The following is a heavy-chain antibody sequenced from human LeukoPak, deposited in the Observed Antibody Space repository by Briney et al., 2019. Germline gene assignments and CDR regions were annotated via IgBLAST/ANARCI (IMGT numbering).Heavy chain of an antibody. V-gene: IGHV4-61*02. CDR1: GGSISSGSYY. J-gene: IGHJ4*02. CDR3: ARDPLYLAMTTVTT. D-gene: IGHD4-11*01. Sequence: PSETLSLTCTVSGGSISSGSYYWSWIRQPAGKGLEWIGRIYTSGSTNYNPSLKSQVTISVDTSKNQFSLKLSSVTAADTAVYYCARDPLYLAMTTVTTWGQGTLVTVSS. CDR2: IYTSGST.